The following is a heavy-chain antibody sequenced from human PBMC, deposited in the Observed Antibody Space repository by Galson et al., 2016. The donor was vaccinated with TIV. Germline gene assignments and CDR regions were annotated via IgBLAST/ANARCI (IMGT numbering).Heavy chain of an antibody. CDR3: AHRLEFLGFDS. D-gene: IGHD1-1*01. CDR1: GFSLRTRGVS. V-gene: IGHV2-5*02. Sequence: PALVKPPQTLTLTCSFSGFSLRTRGVSVGWIRQPPGKALECLALIYWDDDKRYSPSLKSRLTITKDTSKNQVVLTLTNMDPVDTATYYCAHRLEFLGFDSWGQGTPVTVSS. J-gene: IGHJ5*01. CDR2: IYWDDDK.